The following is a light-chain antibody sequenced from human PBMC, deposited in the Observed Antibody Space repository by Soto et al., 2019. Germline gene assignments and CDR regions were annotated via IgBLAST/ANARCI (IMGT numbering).Light chain of an antibody. V-gene: IGLV2-23*03. Sequence: QSALTQPASVSGSPGQSITISCTGTSSDVGNYNLVSWYQQFPGKAPKLIIYEGSRRPSGVSNRFSGSKSGNTASLTISGLQAEDEADYYCNSYAGSNNFYVFGTGTKLTVL. CDR3: NSYAGSNNFYV. J-gene: IGLJ1*01. CDR2: EGS. CDR1: SSDVGNYNL.